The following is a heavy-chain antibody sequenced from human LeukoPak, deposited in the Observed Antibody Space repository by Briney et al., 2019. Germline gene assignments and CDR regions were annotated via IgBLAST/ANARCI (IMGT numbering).Heavy chain of an antibody. V-gene: IGHV5-51*01. CDR2: IYPGGSDT. CDR3: AREDLKSGSFI. CDR1: GYIFTTDY. J-gene: IGHJ3*02. Sequence: GESLAISCKGSGYIFTTDYIGWVRQLPEKGLEWMGSIYPGGSDTRYSPSFQGQVTISADKSISTAYLQWSSLKASDTAMYYCAREDLKSGSFIWGQGTMVTVSS. D-gene: IGHD3-3*01.